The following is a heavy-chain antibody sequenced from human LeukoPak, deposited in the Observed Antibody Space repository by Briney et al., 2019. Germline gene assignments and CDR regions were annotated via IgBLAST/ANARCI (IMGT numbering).Heavy chain of an antibody. CDR1: GGTFSSYG. J-gene: IGHJ5*02. D-gene: IGHD3-3*01. CDR2: IIPIFGTA. CDR3: AREGSERITIFGVVTTNWFDP. V-gene: IGHV1-69*13. Sequence: SVKVSCKASGGTFSSYGVSWVRQAPGQGLEWMGGIIPIFGTANYAQKFQGRVTITADESTSTAYMELSSLRSEDTAVYYCAREGSERITIFGVVTTNWFDPWGQGTLVTVSS.